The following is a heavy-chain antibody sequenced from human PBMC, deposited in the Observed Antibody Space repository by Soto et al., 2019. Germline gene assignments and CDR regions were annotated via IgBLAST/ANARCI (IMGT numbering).Heavy chain of an antibody. CDR1: GFTFSSYG. Sequence: PGGSLRLSCAASGFTFSSYGMHWVRQAPGKGLEWVAVISYDGSNKYYADSVKGRFTISRDNSKNTLYLQMNSLRAEDTAVYYCAKDYYRNLYGMDVWGQGTTVTV. CDR2: ISYDGSNK. J-gene: IGHJ6*02. CDR3: AKDYYRNLYGMDV. D-gene: IGHD3-22*01. V-gene: IGHV3-30*18.